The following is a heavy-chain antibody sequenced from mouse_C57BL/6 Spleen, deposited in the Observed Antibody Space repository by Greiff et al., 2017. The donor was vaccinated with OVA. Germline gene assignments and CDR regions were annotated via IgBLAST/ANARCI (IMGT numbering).Heavy chain of an antibody. CDR2: IDPSDSET. D-gene: IGHD3-1*01. Sequence: QQSCKASGYTFPSFWMPWVKQRHIQGIEWIGNIDPSDSETHYNQKFKDKDTLTVDKSSSTAYMQLSSLTSEDSACYYCARERLRGFAYWGQGTLVTVSA. CDR3: ARERLRGFAY. J-gene: IGHJ3*01. CDR1: GYTFPSFW. V-gene: IGHV1-52*01.